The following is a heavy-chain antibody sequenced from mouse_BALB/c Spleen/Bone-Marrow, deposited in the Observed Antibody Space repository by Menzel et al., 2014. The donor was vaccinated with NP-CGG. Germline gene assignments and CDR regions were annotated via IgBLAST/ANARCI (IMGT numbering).Heavy chain of an antibody. Sequence: VQRVESGAELVKPGASVKLSCKASGYTFTSYWMHWVKQRPGQGLEWIGEINPSNGRADYNEKFRSKATLTVDRSSSTAYMQLSRLTSEDSAVYYCARAGGYDGFAYRGQGTLVTVSA. CDR3: ARAGGYDGFAY. J-gene: IGHJ3*01. CDR1: GYTFTSYW. D-gene: IGHD2-2*01. V-gene: IGHV1S81*02. CDR2: INPSNGRA.